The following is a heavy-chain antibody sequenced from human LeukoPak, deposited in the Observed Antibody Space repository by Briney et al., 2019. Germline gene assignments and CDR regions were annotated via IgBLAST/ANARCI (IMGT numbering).Heavy chain of an antibody. D-gene: IGHD1-26*01. Sequence: GGSLRLSCAASGFTFSSYSMNWVRQAPGKGLEWVSYISSSSSTIYYADSVKGRFTISRDNAKNSLYLQMNSLRAEDTAVYYCAKDRNSGSYYVDAFDIWGQGTMVTVSS. J-gene: IGHJ3*02. CDR3: AKDRNSGSYYVDAFDI. CDR1: GFTFSSYS. V-gene: IGHV3-48*01. CDR2: ISSSSSTI.